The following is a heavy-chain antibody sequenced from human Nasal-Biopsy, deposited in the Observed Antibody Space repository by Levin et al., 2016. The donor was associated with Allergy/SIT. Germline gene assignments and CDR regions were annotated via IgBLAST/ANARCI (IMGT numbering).Heavy chain of an antibody. Sequence: SETLSLTCLVSGGSIRNDLNSWAWIRQPAGKRLEYIGRVFARGSPDYNPSLRGRVTISVDTSESRVSLKVRSLTAADTAFYYCARGAHEYNHAMDVWDQGTAVTVSS. CDR3: ARGAHEYNHAMDV. CDR1: GGSIRNDLNS. CDR2: VFARGSP. J-gene: IGHJ6*02. D-gene: IGHD1-1*01. V-gene: IGHV4-61*02.